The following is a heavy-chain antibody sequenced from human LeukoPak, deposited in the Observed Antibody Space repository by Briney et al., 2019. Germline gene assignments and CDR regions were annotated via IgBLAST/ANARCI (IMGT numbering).Heavy chain of an antibody. CDR3: AREVDLGGYWFDP. CDR2: IKQDGSEK. CDR1: GFTFISYW. J-gene: IGHJ5*02. Sequence: GGSLRLSCAASGFTFISYWMSWVRQAPGKGLEWVANIKQDGSEKYYVDSVKGRFTISRDNAKNSLYLQMNSLRAEDTAVYYCAREVDLGGYWFDPWGQGTLVTVSS. V-gene: IGHV3-7*01. D-gene: IGHD3-16*01.